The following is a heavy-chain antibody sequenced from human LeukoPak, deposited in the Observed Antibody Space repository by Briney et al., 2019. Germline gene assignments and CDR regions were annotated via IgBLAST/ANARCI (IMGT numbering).Heavy chain of an antibody. J-gene: IGHJ5*02. CDR3: VRLRIRPNWFDP. V-gene: IGHV4-34*01. D-gene: IGHD5-12*01. CDR1: GGSFSGYY. Sequence: SETLSLTCAVYGGSFSGYYWSWIRQPPGRGLEWIGEINHSGSTNYNPSLKSRVTISVDTSKNQFSLKLSSVTAADTAVYYCVRLRIRPNWFDPWGQGTLVTVSS. CDR2: INHSGST.